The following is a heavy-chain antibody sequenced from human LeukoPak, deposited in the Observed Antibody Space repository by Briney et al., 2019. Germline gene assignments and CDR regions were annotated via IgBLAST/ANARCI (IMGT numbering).Heavy chain of an antibody. D-gene: IGHD2-2*01. Sequence: SLRLSCTASGFTFGYHAINWVRQAPGRGLERVGFIRSQAYSGTTEYATSVKDRFTISRDDSKSIAYLQMNSLKTEDTAVYYCTRDIVSISQPYYFDYWGQGTLVTVSS. CDR3: TRDIVSISQPYYFDY. CDR1: GFTFGYHA. J-gene: IGHJ4*02. V-gene: IGHV3-49*04. CDR2: IRSQAYSGTT.